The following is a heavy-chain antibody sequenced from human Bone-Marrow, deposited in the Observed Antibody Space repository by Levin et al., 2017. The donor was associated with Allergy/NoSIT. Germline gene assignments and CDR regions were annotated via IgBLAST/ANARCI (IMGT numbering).Heavy chain of an antibody. Sequence: GGSLRLSCAASGFTFKDYSMCWFRHFPGKGLEWISCISWNNGRSDYADSVEGRFTISRDNTKNFLYLQMNSLRPDDTAFYNCAKDMVAVSGFLGWRFDSWGQGTLVTVSS. CDR1: GFTFKDYS. V-gene: IGHV3-9*01. CDR3: AKDMVAVSGFLGWRFDS. J-gene: IGHJ4*02. CDR2: ISWNNGRS. D-gene: IGHD3-3*01.